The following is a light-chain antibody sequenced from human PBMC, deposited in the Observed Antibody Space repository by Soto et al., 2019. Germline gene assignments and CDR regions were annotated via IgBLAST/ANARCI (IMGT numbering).Light chain of an antibody. V-gene: IGKV3-15*01. J-gene: IGKJ1*01. CDR3: QQYNNWPT. CDR1: QSVSSSN. CDR2: GAS. Sequence: IVLTQSPGTLSFSPGETATLSCRASQSVSSSNLAWYQQKPGQAPRLLIYGASTRATGIPARFSGSGSGTEFTLTISSLQSEDFAVYYCQQYNNWPTFGQGTKVDIK.